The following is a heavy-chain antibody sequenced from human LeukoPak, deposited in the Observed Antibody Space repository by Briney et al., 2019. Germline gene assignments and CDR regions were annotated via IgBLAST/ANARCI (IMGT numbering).Heavy chain of an antibody. J-gene: IGHJ3*01. CDR2: INSDGSEG. V-gene: IGHV3-7*03. CDR3: ARSSYSSSSSV. CDR1: GFTFSGFW. Sequence: GGSLRLSCAVSGFTFSGFWMSWSRQAPGKGQEWVASINSDGSEGYYADVVKGRFTISRDNAKNSLYLQINSLRAEDTAVYYCARSSYSSSSSVWGQGTMVTVSS. D-gene: IGHD6-6*01.